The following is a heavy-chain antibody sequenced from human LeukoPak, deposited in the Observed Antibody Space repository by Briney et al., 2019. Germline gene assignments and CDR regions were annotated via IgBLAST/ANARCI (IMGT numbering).Heavy chain of an antibody. D-gene: IGHD4-17*01. V-gene: IGHV3-30*18. CDR1: GFXFSNYA. Sequence: GRSLRLSCAASGFXFSNYAIHWVRQAPGKGPEWVACVSYGGTNKHYADPVKGRFTISRDNSNNMLYLQMDSLRTEDTAVYYCVKVTFDYGDYAGPFDCWGQGTLVTVSS. CDR3: VKVTFDYGDYAGPFDC. CDR2: VSYGGTNK. J-gene: IGHJ4*02.